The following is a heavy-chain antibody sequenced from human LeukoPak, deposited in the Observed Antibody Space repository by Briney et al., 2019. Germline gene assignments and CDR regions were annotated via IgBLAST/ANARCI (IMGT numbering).Heavy chain of an antibody. CDR1: GGSFSGYY. D-gene: IGHD4-11*01. Sequence: PSETLSLTCAVYGGSFSGYYWSWIRQPPGKGLGWIGEINHSGSTNYNPSLKSRVTISVDTSKNQFSLKLSSVTAADTAVYYCARVMTTVRFYDYWGQGTLVTVSS. V-gene: IGHV4-34*01. CDR2: INHSGST. J-gene: IGHJ4*02. CDR3: ARVMTTVRFYDY.